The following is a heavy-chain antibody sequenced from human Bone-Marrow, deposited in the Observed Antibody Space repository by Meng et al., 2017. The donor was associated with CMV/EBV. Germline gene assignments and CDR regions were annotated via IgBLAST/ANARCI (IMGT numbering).Heavy chain of an antibody. V-gene: IGHV1-8*01. CDR2: MNPNSGNT. Sequence: SGYTFTSYDSNWVRQAPGQGLEWMGWMNPNSGNTGYAQKFQGRVTMTRNTSISTAYMELSSLRSEDTAVYYCARGTTGTTRPGGDFDYWGQGTLVTVSS. CDR1: GYTFTSYD. CDR3: ARGTTGTTRPGGDFDY. J-gene: IGHJ4*02. D-gene: IGHD1-1*01.